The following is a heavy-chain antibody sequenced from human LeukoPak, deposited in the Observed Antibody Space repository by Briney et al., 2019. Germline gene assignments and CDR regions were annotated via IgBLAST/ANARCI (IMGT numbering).Heavy chain of an antibody. CDR1: GFTFRSYW. J-gene: IGHJ4*02. D-gene: IGHD3-9*01. Sequence: GGSLRLSCAASGFTFRSYWMSWVRQAPGKGLEWVATIKQDGSGKYYVDSVKGRFTISRDNAKNSVYLQMNSLRAEDTAVYYCATRPYDILTGYYRPFDYWGQGTLVTVSS. V-gene: IGHV3-7*01. CDR3: ATRPYDILTGYYRPFDY. CDR2: IKQDGSGK.